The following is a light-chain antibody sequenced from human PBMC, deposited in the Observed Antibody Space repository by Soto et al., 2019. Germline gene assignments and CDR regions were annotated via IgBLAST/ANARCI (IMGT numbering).Light chain of an antibody. V-gene: IGLV2-14*01. J-gene: IGLJ2*01. CDR3: SSSTRGKNMV. CDR1: SSDIGGYYF. CDR2: DVN. Sequence: QSALTQPASVSGSPGQSVTISCTGSSSDIGGYYFVSWYQQHPGKAPKLMIYDVNNRPSGVSDRFSGSKSDNTASLTISWLQAEDEADYYCSSSTRGKNMVFGGGTKLTVL.